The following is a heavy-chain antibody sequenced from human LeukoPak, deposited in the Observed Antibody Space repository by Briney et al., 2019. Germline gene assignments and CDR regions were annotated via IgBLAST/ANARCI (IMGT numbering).Heavy chain of an antibody. Sequence: SETLSLTCTVSGGSISSYYWSWVRQPAGKGLEWVGRIYTSGSTNYNPSLKSRVTISVDTSKNQFSLKLSSVTAADTAVYYCARDPYRSPHYYDSSGLDIWGQGTMVTVSS. CDR2: IYTSGST. V-gene: IGHV4-4*07. J-gene: IGHJ3*02. CDR3: ARDPYRSPHYYDSSGLDI. D-gene: IGHD3-22*01. CDR1: GGSISSYY.